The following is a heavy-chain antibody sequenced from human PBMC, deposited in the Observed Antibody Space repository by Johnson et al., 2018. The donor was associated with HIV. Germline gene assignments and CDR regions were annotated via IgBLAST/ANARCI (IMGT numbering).Heavy chain of an antibody. J-gene: IGHJ3*02. D-gene: IGHD2/OR15-2a*01. V-gene: IGHV3-13*01. CDR3: AGIIESFDI. CDR2: IGTAGDT. Sequence: VQLVESGGGLVQPGGSLRLSCAASGFTFSSYDMHWVRQATGKGLEWVSAIGTAGDTYYPGSVKGRFTISRANSKNTLYLQMNSLRAEDTAVYYCAGIIESFDIWGQGIMVTVS. CDR1: GFTFSSYD.